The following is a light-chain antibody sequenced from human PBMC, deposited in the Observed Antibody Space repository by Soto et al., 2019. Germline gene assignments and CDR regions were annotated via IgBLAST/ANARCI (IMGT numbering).Light chain of an antibody. Sequence: DIQMTQSPSSVSASVGDRVTITCRASQGFSSWLAWYQQKPGKAPKLLIYTASSLQSEVPSRFSGIGSLTDSTLTISSLQPEDFAPYYCQQDNSFPLTFGPGTKVDIK. CDR2: TAS. J-gene: IGKJ3*01. CDR3: QQDNSFPLT. V-gene: IGKV1-12*01. CDR1: QGFSSW.